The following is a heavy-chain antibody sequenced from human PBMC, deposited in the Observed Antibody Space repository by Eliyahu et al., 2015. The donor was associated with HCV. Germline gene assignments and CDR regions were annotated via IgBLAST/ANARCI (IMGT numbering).Heavy chain of an antibody. J-gene: IGHJ3*02. CDR3: VRGGFDAAFDI. CDR1: GFTFXDFW. Sequence: EVQLVESGGGLVQPGGSLRLACAATGFTFXDFWMHWVRQVPGKGLVAVSRCNKDGSLKAYADSVKGRFTVSRDNAKNTLYLQMNFLTAADTAVYYCVRGGFDAAFDIWGQGTMVTVSS. V-gene: IGHV3-74*01. D-gene: IGHD5-12*01. CDR2: CNKDGSLK.